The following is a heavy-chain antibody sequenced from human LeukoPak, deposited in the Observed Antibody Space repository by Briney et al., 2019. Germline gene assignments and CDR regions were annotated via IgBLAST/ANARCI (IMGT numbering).Heavy chain of an antibody. CDR1: GGSFSGYY. CDR2: INHSGST. D-gene: IGHD6-19*01. J-gene: IGHJ4*02. Sequence: SETLSLTCAVYGGSFSGYYWSWIRQPPGKGLEWIGEINHSGSTNYNPSLKSRVTISVDTSKNQFSLKLSSVTAADTAVYYCARLRSYSSGWYPASIYFDYWGQGTLVTVSS. V-gene: IGHV4-34*01. CDR3: ARLRSYSSGWYPASIYFDY.